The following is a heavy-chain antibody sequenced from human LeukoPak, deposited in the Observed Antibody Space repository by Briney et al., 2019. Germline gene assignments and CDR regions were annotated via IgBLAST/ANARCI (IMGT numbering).Heavy chain of an antibody. J-gene: IGHJ3*02. D-gene: IGHD4-23*01. CDR3: ARPGGNDAFDI. Sequence: ASVKVSCKASGYTLTSYYMHWVRQAPGQGLEWMGIINPSGGSTSYAQKFQGRVTMTRDMSTSTVYMELSSLRSEDTAVYYCARPGGNDAFDIWGQGTMVTVSS. V-gene: IGHV1-46*01. CDR2: INPSGGST. CDR1: GYTLTSYY.